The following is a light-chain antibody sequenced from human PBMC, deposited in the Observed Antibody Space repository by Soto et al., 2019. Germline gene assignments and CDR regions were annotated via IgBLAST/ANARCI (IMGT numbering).Light chain of an antibody. CDR2: GAT. CDR1: QDITNY. Sequence: DIQMTQSPSAVSASVGDRVTITCRTSQDITNYLVWFQQKPGKVPERLIYGATSLQSGVPSRFCGSGSVTEFTFTISSLQPEDFATYYCLQHNRYPWTLGHGTKVQV. CDR3: LQHNRYPWT. V-gene: IGKV1-17*03. J-gene: IGKJ1*01.